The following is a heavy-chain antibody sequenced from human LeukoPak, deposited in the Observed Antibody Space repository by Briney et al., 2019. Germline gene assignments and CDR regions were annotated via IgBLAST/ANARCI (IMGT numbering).Heavy chain of an antibody. V-gene: IGHV1-2*02. CDR3: ARLNRGLEYSSSPVDY. Sequence: GASVKVSCKASGYTFTGYYMHWVRQAPGQGLEWMGWINPNSGGTNYAQKFQGRVTMTRDTSISTAYMELSRLRSDDTAVYYCARLNRGLEYSSSPVDYWGQGTLVTVSS. D-gene: IGHD6-6*01. J-gene: IGHJ4*02. CDR1: GYTFTGYY. CDR2: INPNSGGT.